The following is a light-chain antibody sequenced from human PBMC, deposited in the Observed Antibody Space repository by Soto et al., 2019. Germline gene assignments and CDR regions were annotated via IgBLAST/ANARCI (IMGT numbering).Light chain of an antibody. Sequence: DIQMTQSPSTMSASVGDRVTITCRASQSIDSWLAWYQQKPGKAPKFLMYKASNLESGVPSRFSGSGSGTDFTLTINGLQPEDFATYYCQQAASFPITFGQGTRLEIK. J-gene: IGKJ5*01. V-gene: IGKV1-5*03. CDR2: KAS. CDR1: QSIDSW. CDR3: QQAASFPIT.